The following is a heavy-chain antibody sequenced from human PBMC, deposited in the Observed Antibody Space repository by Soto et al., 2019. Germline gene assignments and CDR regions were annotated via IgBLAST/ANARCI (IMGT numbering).Heavy chain of an antibody. D-gene: IGHD6-6*01. CDR2: IDPSDSYT. J-gene: IGHJ4*02. V-gene: IGHV5-10-1*03. CDR1: GYSFTSYW. Sequence: EVPLVQSGAEVKKPGESLRISCKASGYSFTSYWISWVRQMPGKVLEWMGRIDPSDSYTNYSTSFQGHVTNSADKSISTGYLQWSSLKASDTAMYYCACVREYSSSSGFDYWGQGPLVTVSS. CDR3: ACVREYSSSSGFDY.